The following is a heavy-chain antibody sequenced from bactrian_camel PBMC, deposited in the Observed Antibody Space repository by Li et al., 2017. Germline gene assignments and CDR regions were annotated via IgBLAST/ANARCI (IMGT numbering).Heavy chain of an antibody. CDR1: GFAFNESR. J-gene: IGHJ4*01. V-gene: IGHV3S40*01. CDR2: INSGGGST. CDR3: ATVAGTDFNY. D-gene: IGHD6*01. Sequence: VQLVESGGGLVQPGGSLRLSCAASGFAFNESRMSWVRQVPGKELEWVSAINSGGGSTYYAASVKGRFTISRDNAENTVYLQMDSLKSEDTALYYCATVAGTDFNYWGQGTQVTV.